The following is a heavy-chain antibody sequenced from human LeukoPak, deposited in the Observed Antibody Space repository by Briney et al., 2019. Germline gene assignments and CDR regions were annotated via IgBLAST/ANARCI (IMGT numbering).Heavy chain of an antibody. D-gene: IGHD2-15*01. J-gene: IGHJ4*02. V-gene: IGHV1-46*01. Sequence: ASVKVSCKAPGDSLTKYYIHWVRQAPGQGLEWMGIINPSDGSTTYTQKFQGRVTMTTDTSTSTVNMELSSLRSEDTAVYYCAPSVRSGGSYYFDYWGQGTLVTVSS. CDR2: INPSDGST. CDR3: APSVRSGGSYYFDY. CDR1: GDSLTKYY.